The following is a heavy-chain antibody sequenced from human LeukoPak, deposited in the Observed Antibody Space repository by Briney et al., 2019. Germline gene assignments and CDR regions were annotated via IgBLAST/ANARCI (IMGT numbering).Heavy chain of an antibody. Sequence: GASVKVSCKASGYTFTGYYMHWVRQAPGQGLEWMGWINPNSGGTNYAQKFQGRVTKTRDTSISTAYMELSRLRSDDTAVYYCASLYGSGSQIYYYYGMDVWGQGTTVTVSS. D-gene: IGHD3-10*01. CDR1: GYTFTGYY. J-gene: IGHJ6*02. CDR2: INPNSGGT. V-gene: IGHV1-2*02. CDR3: ASLYGSGSQIYYYYGMDV.